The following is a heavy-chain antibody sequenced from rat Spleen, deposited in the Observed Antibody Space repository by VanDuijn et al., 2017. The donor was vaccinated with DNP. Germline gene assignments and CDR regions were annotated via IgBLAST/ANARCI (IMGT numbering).Heavy chain of an antibody. J-gene: IGHJ1*01. D-gene: IGHD1-12*02. Sequence: EVQLVESGGGLVQPGRSLKLSCAASGFTFSNYYMAWVRQAPKKGLEWVASISYEGSSTYYGDSVKGRFTISRDNAKSTLYLQMNSLRSEDTATYYCARQDGPYWYFDFWGPGTMVTVSS. CDR2: ISYEGSST. V-gene: IGHV5-22*01. CDR3: ARQDGPYWYFDF. CDR1: GFTFSNYY.